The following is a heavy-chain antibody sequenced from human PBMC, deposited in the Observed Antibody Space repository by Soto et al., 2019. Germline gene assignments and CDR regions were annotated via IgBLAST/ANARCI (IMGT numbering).Heavy chain of an antibody. Sequence: EVQLVQSGAEVRNPGESLKISCKASGYDFNYWIAWVRQMPGKGLEWMGVISPGDSNTRYSPSFQGQVTFSADNSLNTAYLQWNTLRASDTAIYYCARRTYESGWRHYFDYWGQGTLVTVSS. CDR1: GYDFNYW. V-gene: IGHV5-51*01. D-gene: IGHD6-19*01. CDR2: ISPGDSNT. CDR3: ARRTYESGWRHYFDY. J-gene: IGHJ4*02.